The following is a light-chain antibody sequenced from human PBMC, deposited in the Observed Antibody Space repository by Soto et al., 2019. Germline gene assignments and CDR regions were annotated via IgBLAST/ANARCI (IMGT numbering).Light chain of an antibody. Sequence: QSALTQPRSVSGSPGQSVTISCTGTSSDVGGYNFVSWYQHHPGKAPKLMLYDVTKRPSGVPDRFSGSKSDNTASLTISGLQAEDEADYHCCSYAGSHTYVFGTGTKLTVL. CDR1: SSDVGGYNF. CDR3: CSYAGSHTYV. CDR2: DVT. V-gene: IGLV2-11*01. J-gene: IGLJ1*01.